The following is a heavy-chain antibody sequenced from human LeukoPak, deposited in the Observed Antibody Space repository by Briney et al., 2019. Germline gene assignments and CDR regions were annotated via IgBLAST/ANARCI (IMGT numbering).Heavy chain of an antibody. D-gene: IGHD3-22*01. CDR1: GYSFTSYW. CDR2: IYPGDSDT. V-gene: IGHV5-51*01. Sequence: LGESLKISCKGSGYSFTSYWIGWVRQMPGKGLEWMGIIYPGDSDTRYSPSFQGQVTISADKSISTAYLQWSSLKASDAAMYYCARDQGSMIVVRTTNWFFDLWGRGTLVTVSS. J-gene: IGHJ2*01. CDR3: ARDQGSMIVVRTTNWFFDL.